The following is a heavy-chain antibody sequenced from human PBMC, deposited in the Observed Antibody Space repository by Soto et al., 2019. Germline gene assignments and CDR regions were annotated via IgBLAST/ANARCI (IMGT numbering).Heavy chain of an antibody. CDR1: GGSISSSSYY. Sequence: SETLSLTCTVSGGSISSSSYYWGWIRQPPGKGLEWIGSIYYSGSTYYNPSLKSRVTKSVDTSKNQFSLKLSSVTAADTAVYYCACIFSGGYGYGFYYYGMDVWGQGTTVT. CDR3: ACIFSGGYGYGFYYYGMDV. CDR2: IYYSGST. D-gene: IGHD5-18*01. V-gene: IGHV4-39*01. J-gene: IGHJ6*02.